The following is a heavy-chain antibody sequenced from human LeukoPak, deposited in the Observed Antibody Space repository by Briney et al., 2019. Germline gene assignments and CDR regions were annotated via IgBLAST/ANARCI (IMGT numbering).Heavy chain of an antibody. CDR2: ILPIFGTA. D-gene: IGHD6-13*01. CDR1: GGTFSSYA. CDR3: ARLRIAAAGTGDY. V-gene: IGHV1-69*06. J-gene: IGHJ4*02. Sequence: SVKVSCKASGGTFSSYAISWVRQAPGQGLEWMGGILPIFGTANYAQKFQGRVTITADKSTSTAYMELSSLRSEDTAVYYCARLRIAAAGTGDYWGQGTLVTVSS.